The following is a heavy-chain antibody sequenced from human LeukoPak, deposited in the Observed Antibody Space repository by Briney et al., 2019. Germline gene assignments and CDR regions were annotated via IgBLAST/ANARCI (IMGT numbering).Heavy chain of an antibody. CDR2: ISGSGGST. Sequence: QPRGSLRLSCASSGFTFSSYAMSWVRHAPGKGLEWVSAISGSGGSTYYADSVKGRFTISRDNSKNTLYLQMNSLRAEDTAVYYCAKGWLVWAVESPFDYWGQGTLVTVSS. D-gene: IGHD5-24*01. J-gene: IGHJ4*02. CDR1: GFTFSSYA. CDR3: AKGWLVWAVESPFDY. V-gene: IGHV3-23*01.